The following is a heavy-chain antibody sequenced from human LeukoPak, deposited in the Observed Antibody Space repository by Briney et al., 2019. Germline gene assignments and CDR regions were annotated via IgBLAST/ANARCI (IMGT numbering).Heavy chain of an antibody. CDR2: ISGSGGST. D-gene: IGHD3-10*01. J-gene: IGHJ6*02. V-gene: IGHV3-23*01. Sequence: GGSLRLSCAAPGFTFSSYAMSWVRQAPGKGLEWVSAISGSGGSTYYADSVKGRFTISRDNSKSTLYLQMNSLRAEDTAVYYCAKVISLLWFGESSDYGMDVWGQGTTVTVSS. CDR3: AKVISLLWFGESSDYGMDV. CDR1: GFTFSSYA.